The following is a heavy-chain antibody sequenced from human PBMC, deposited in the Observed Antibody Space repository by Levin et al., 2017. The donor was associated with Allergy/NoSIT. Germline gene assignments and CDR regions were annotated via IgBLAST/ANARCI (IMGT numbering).Heavy chain of an antibody. CDR2: ISRDSGSI. CDR3: AKEQWLDGGAFDL. J-gene: IGHJ3*01. D-gene: IGHD6-19*01. Sequence: GGSLRLSCAASGFTFDDYAMHWVRQAPGKGLEWVSGISRDSGSIGYADSVKGRFTISRDNAKNSLYLHVNSLRVEDTALYYCAKEQWLDGGAFDLWGQGTMVTVSS. V-gene: IGHV3-9*01. CDR1: GFTFDDYA.